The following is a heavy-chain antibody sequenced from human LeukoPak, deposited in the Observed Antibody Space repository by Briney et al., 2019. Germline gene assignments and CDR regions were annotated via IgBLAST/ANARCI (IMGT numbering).Heavy chain of an antibody. V-gene: IGHV4-39*07. CDR3: ARGGYYGSGNDFRFDP. J-gene: IGHJ5*02. D-gene: IGHD3-10*01. CDR2: IYYSGST. CDR1: GGSISSSSYY. Sequence: SETLSLTCTVSGGSISSSSYYWGWIRQPPGKGLEWIGSIYYSGSTYYSPSLKSRVTISVDTSKNQFSLKLTSVTAADTAVYFCARGGYYGSGNDFRFDPWGQGTLVTVSS.